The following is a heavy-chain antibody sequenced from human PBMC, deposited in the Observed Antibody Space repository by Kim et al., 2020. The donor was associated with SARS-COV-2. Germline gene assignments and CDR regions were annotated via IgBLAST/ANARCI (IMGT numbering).Heavy chain of an antibody. V-gene: IGHV3-74*03. Sequence: GGSLRLSCTASGFTFSTYTMDWVRQAPGKGLVWVSRMNTDGSSTTYVESVEGRFTISRDNAKNTVYLQMNSLRAEDTAVYYCVRGGSRYCSGGDCYRDAFHIWGQGTTVTVSS. D-gene: IGHD2-15*01. CDR3: VRGGSRYCSGGDCYRDAFHI. CDR2: MNTDGSST. CDR1: GFTFSTYT. J-gene: IGHJ3*02.